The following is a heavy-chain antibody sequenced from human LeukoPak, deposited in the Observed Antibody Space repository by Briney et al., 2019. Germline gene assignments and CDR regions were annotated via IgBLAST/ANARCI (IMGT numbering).Heavy chain of an antibody. CDR3: ARGSVEAQGWFDP. V-gene: IGHV1-24*01. Sequence: ASVKVSCKVSGYTVTELSMHWVRQSPGKGLEWMGGFHPEDGETIYAQKFQGRVTMTEDTSTDTAYMELSSLRSEDTAVYYCARGSVEAQGWFDPWGQGTLVTVSS. D-gene: IGHD6-25*01. CDR1: GYTVTELS. J-gene: IGHJ5*02. CDR2: FHPEDGET.